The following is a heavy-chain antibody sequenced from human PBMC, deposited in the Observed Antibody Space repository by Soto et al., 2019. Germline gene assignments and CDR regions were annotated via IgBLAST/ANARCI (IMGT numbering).Heavy chain of an antibody. D-gene: IGHD6-13*01. V-gene: IGHV4-4*02. Sequence: QVQLQESGPGLVQPSGTLSLTCAVSGDSINNSHWWSWVRQTPGKGLEWIGETYHSGTTNYNPSLGARRGFSVDKSKNQFSLKMNSVTAADTAVYYCAREVNSSPARGPNWFDPWGQGTLVTVSS. J-gene: IGHJ5*02. CDR3: AREVNSSPARGPNWFDP. CDR2: TYHSGTT. CDR1: GDSINNSHW.